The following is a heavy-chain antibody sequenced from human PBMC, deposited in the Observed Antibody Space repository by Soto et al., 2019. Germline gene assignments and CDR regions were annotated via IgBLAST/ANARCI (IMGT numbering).Heavy chain of an antibody. CDR3: ARESGGYDSSTRYGLDV. D-gene: IGHD6-25*01. CDR1: GGSISSVFHY. Sequence: SETLSLTCSVSGGSISSVFHYWTWIRQQPGKGLEWIGYIYYSGSTDYNPSLKSRVTISVDRSKNQFSLNLSSVTAADTAIYYCARESGGYDSSTRYGLDVWGQGTTVNVSS. J-gene: IGHJ6*02. V-gene: IGHV4-31*03. CDR2: IYYSGST.